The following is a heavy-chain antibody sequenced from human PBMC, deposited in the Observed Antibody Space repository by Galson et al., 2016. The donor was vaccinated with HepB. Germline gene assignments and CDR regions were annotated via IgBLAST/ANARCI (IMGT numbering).Heavy chain of an antibody. V-gene: IGHV3-33*01. CDR2: MWYDASKN. CDR1: GFTFPNYG. J-gene: IGHJ4*02. D-gene: IGHD2-15*01. Sequence: SLRLSCAASGFTFPNYGMHWVRQTPGKGLEWVALMWYDASKNYYADSVKGRFIISRDNSKNTVSLQMNRLRAEDTGVYYCARDYCAGSSCLFDYWGQGTLVAVSS. CDR3: ARDYCAGSSCLFDY.